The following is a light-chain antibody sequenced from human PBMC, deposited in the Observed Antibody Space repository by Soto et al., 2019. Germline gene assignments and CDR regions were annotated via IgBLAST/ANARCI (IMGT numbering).Light chain of an antibody. CDR2: DVS. V-gene: IGLV2-14*01. CDR1: SNDVGFYKY. CDR3: TSYRASGLYV. Sequence: QSALTQPASXXXXXXXXXXXSCTGTSNDVGFYKYVSWYQQHPGKAPKLMIYDVSNRPSGVSDRFSGSKSGNTASLTISGLQAEDDADYYCTSYRASGLYVFGTGTKVTVL. J-gene: IGLJ1*01.